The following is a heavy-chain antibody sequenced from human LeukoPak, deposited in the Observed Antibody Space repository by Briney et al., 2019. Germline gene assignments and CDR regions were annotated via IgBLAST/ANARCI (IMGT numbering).Heavy chain of an antibody. J-gene: IGHJ5*02. CDR1: GFTFDDYA. CDR3: ARGVWATDLPPT. D-gene: IGHD5-12*01. CDR2: ISWNSGSI. V-gene: IGHV3-9*01. Sequence: PGGSLRLSCAASGFTFDDYAMHWVRQAPGKGLEWVSGISWNSGSIGYADSVKGRFTISRDNAKNSLFLQMNSLRADDTAVYYCARGVWATDLPPTWGQGTQVIVSS.